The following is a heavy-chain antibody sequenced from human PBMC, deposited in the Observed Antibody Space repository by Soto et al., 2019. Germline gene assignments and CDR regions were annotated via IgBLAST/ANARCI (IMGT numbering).Heavy chain of an antibody. Sequence: SETLSLTCTVSGGSISSSSYYWGWIRQPPGKGLEWIGSIYYSGSTYYNPSLKSRVTISVDTSKNQFSLKLSSVTAADTAVYYCARARRDGYNQLDYWGQGTLVTVSS. CDR2: IYYSGST. D-gene: IGHD5-12*01. CDR1: GGSISSSSYY. CDR3: ARARRDGYNQLDY. V-gene: IGHV4-39*01. J-gene: IGHJ4*02.